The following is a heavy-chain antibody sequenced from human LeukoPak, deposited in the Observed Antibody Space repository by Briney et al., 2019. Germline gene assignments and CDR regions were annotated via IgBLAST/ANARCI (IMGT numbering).Heavy chain of an antibody. D-gene: IGHD6-19*01. V-gene: IGHV3-23*01. CDR1: GFTFSTYA. Sequence: GGSLRLSCAASGFTFSTYAMSWVRQAPGKGLEWVSALSGSGGSTYYADSVKGRFTISRDNSKNTLYLQMNSLRAEDTAVYYCAKRLSYTSGWYYFDYRGQGTQVTVSS. CDR2: LSGSGGST. CDR3: AKRLSYTSGWYYFDY. J-gene: IGHJ4*02.